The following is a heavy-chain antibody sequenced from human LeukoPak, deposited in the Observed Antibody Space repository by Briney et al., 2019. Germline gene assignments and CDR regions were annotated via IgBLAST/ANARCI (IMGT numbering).Heavy chain of an antibody. Sequence: HGESLKISCKGAGYTFSSYWIGWVRQMPGKGLEWMGSTYPGDSDTRYSPSFQGQVTFSADESISTAYLRWSRLKASDTAIYYCARRKYQLLSAFDIWGQGTMVTVSS. CDR2: TYPGDSDT. CDR3: ARRKYQLLSAFDI. V-gene: IGHV5-51*01. J-gene: IGHJ3*02. D-gene: IGHD2-2*01. CDR1: GYTFSSYW.